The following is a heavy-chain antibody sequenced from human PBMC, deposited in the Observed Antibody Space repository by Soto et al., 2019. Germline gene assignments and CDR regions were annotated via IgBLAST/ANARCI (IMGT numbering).Heavy chain of an antibody. CDR1: GFTFSSYA. D-gene: IGHD3-3*01. J-gene: IGHJ6*02. CDR2: ISYDGSNK. Sequence: PGWCLRLSCAASGFTFSSYAMHWVRKAPGKGLEWVAVISYDGSNKYYADSVKGRFTISRDNSKNTLYLQMNSLRAEDTAVYYCARNSGYDFWSGYYTGFNGMDVWGQGTTVTVSS. V-gene: IGHV3-30-3*01. CDR3: ARNSGYDFWSGYYTGFNGMDV.